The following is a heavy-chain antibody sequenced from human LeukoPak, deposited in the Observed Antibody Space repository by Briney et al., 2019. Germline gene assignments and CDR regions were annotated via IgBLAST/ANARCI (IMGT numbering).Heavy chain of an antibody. CDR1: GFTFSSYG. CDR2: IRFDGSNK. Sequence: PGGSLRLSCAASGFTFSSYGMHWVRQAPGKGLEWVAFIRFDGSNKYYADSVKGRFTISRDNSKDMLYLQMNSLRAEDTAVYYCAKPHFDYWGQGTLVTVSS. V-gene: IGHV3-30*02. J-gene: IGHJ4*02. CDR3: AKPHFDY.